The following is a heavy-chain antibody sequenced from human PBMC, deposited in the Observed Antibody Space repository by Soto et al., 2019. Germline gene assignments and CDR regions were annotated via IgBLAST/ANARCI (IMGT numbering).Heavy chain of an antibody. Sequence: ESGGGLVKPGGSLRLSCAASGFTFSTYTMNWVRQAPGKGLEWVSSISSNSNYIYYADSVKGRFTISRDNAKNSLYLQMNSLRVEDTAVYYCVRGYGSGDYWGQGTLVTVSS. V-gene: IGHV3-21*01. CDR1: GFTFSTYT. D-gene: IGHD3-10*01. J-gene: IGHJ4*02. CDR2: ISSNSNYI. CDR3: VRGYGSGDY.